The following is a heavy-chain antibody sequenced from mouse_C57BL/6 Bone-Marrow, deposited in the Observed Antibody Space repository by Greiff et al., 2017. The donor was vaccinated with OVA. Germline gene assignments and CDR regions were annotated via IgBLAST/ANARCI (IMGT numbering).Heavy chain of an antibody. J-gene: IGHJ4*01. CDR2: IDPSDSYT. CDR3: ARVYYYGSSSYAMDY. Sequence: QVQLQQPGAELVRPGTSVKLSCKASGYTFTSYWMHWVKQRPGQGLEWIGVIDPSDSYTNYNQKFKGKATLTVDTSSSTAYMQLSSLTSEDSAVDYCARVYYYGSSSYAMDYWGQGTSVTVSA. V-gene: IGHV1-59*01. D-gene: IGHD1-1*01. CDR1: GYTFTSYW.